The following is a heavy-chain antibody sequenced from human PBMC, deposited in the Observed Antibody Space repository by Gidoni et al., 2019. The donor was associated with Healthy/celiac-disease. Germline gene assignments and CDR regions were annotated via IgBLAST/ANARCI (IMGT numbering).Heavy chain of an antibody. CDR3: ARYLVGVVRYDY. J-gene: IGHJ4*02. CDR2: IMPIFGTA. V-gene: IGHV1-69*01. Sequence: QVQLVQSGAEVEKPGSSVKVSCKASGGTFRSDAISWVRQAPGQGLEWMGGIMPIFGTANYAQKFQGRVTMTADESTSTAYTELSSLRSEDTAVNYCARYLVGVVRYDYWGQGTLVTVSS. CDR1: GGTFRSDA. D-gene: IGHD3-16*01.